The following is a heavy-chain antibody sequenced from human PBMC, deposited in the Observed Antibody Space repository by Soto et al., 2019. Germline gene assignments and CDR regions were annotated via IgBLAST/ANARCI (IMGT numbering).Heavy chain of an antibody. D-gene: IGHD3-16*02. V-gene: IGHV4-4*02. CDR2: IYHSGST. CDR1: SGSISSSNW. CDR3: ARAATFGGVIAHYYYYMDV. Sequence: SETLSLTCAVSSGSISSSNWWSWVRQPPGKGLEWIGEIYHSGSTNYNPSLKSRVTISVDKSKNQFSLKLSSVTAADTAVYYCARAATFGGVIAHYYYYMDVWGKGTTVTVSS. J-gene: IGHJ6*03.